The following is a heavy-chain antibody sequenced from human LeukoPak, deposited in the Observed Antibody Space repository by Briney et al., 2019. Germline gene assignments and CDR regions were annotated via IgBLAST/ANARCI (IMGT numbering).Heavy chain of an antibody. V-gene: IGHV4-4*02. J-gene: IGHJ6*04. CDR3: VRVPFAFYGMEV. D-gene: IGHD4/OR15-4a*01. Sequence: SGTLSLTCAVSSDSIRSNNWWSWVRPPPGKGLEWIGEIHHSGSTNYNPSLKSRVTISADTSKNQLSLKLSSVTAADTAVYYCVRVPFAFYGMEVWGKGTTVSVSS. CDR1: SDSIRSNNW. CDR2: IHHSGST.